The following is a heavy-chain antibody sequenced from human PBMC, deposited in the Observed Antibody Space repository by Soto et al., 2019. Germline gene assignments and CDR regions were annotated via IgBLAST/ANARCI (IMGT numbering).Heavy chain of an antibody. J-gene: IGHJ6*02. D-gene: IGHD2-21*02. CDR1: GYTFTSYG. CDR3: ASYCGGDCDSPYYYGMDV. CDR2: ISAYNGNT. V-gene: IGHV1-18*01. Sequence: ASVKVSCKASGYTFTSYGISWVRQAPGQGLEWMGWISAYNGNTNYAQKLQGRVTMTTDTSTSTAYMELRSLRSDDTAVYYCASYCGGDCDSPYYYGMDVWGQGTTVTVSS.